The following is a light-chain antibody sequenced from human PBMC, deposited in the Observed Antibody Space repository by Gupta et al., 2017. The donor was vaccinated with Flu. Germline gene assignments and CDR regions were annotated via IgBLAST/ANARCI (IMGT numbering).Light chain of an antibody. V-gene: IGLV1-47*01. Sequence: QSVLTQPPSASGTPGQRATISCSGSTSNIASNYVYWYQQLPGTAPKLLIYRNNQWPSGVPDRFSGSKSGTSASLAISGLRFEDAADYYCAAWDDSLSGPVFGGGTKLTVL. CDR1: TSNIASNY. CDR3: AAWDDSLSGPV. CDR2: RNN. J-gene: IGLJ3*02.